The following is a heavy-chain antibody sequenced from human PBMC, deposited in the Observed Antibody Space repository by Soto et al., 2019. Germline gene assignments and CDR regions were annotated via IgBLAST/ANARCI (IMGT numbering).Heavy chain of an antibody. CDR1: GFTFRSYA. D-gene: IGHD3-16*02. V-gene: IGHV3-23*01. CDR3: AKGSGVWGSYRLDDY. Sequence: EVQLLQSGGGLVQPGGSLRLSCAASGFTFRSYAMTWVRQAPGKGLEWVSGIGGNGVNTYYADSVKGRFTISRDNSKNTVYLDMNSLRAEDTAVYYCAKGSGVWGSYRLDDYWGREAQVIVSS. J-gene: IGHJ4*02. CDR2: IGGNGVNT.